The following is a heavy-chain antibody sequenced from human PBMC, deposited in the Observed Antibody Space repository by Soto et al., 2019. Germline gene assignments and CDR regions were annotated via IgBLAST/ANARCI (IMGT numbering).Heavy chain of an antibody. CDR2: IVVGSGNT. J-gene: IGHJ4*02. V-gene: IGHV1-58*02. D-gene: IGHD3-3*01. Sequence: SLKVSCKASGFTFTSSAMQWLRQARGQRLEWIGWIVVGSGNTNYAQKFQERVTITRDMSTSTAYMELSSLRSEDTAVYYCAADYYFWSGYPNFDYWGQGTQVTVYS. CDR1: GFTFTSSA. CDR3: AADYYFWSGYPNFDY.